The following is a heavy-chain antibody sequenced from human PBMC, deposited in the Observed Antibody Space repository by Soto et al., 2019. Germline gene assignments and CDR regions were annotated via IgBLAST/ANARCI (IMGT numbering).Heavy chain of an antibody. CDR2: IYHSGST. D-gene: IGHD3-10*01. J-gene: IGHJ4*02. CDR1: GASTTSVTW. CDR3: ARDLSYSSGH. V-gene: IGHV4-4*02. Sequence: VQLQRSGPDLVRPSGTLSLTSAVLGASTTSVTWWSWVRRPPGKGLEWIGEIYHSGSTNYNPSLKSRVTISVDKSKNQFSLKLSSVTAADTAVYYCARDLSYSSGHWGQGTLVTVSS.